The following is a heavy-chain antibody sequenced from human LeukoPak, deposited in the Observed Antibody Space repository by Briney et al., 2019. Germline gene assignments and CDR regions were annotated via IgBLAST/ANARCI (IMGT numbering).Heavy chain of an antibody. CDR1: GYTFTSYG. V-gene: IGHV1-18*01. D-gene: IGHD3-22*01. Sequence: ASVKVSCKASGYTFTSYGISWVRQAPGQGVEWMGWISAYNGNTNYAHNLQGKFTMTTDTSTSTAYLELRSLRSDDTAVYYCAREGYYYDSSGYSLYYFDYWGQGTLVTVSS. CDR2: ISAYNGNT. CDR3: AREGYYYDSSGYSLYYFDY. J-gene: IGHJ4*02.